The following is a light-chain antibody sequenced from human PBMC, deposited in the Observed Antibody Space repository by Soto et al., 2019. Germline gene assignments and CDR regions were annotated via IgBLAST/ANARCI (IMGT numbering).Light chain of an antibody. Sequence: DIQFTQSPSFLSASVGDRVTITCRASQGISSFLAWYQQKPGKAPKLLVYAASTLQSGVPSRFSGSGSGTEFTLTISSLQPEDLATYYCQQLNSYAFTFGPGTKVDIK. CDR3: QQLNSYAFT. CDR1: QGISSF. CDR2: AAS. V-gene: IGKV1-9*01. J-gene: IGKJ3*01.